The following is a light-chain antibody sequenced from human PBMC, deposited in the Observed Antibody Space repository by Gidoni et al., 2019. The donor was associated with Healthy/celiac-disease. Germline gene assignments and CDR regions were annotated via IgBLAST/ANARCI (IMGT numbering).Light chain of an antibody. CDR2: AAS. CDR3: QQSYSTPET. J-gene: IGKJ1*01. CDR1: QSITSD. V-gene: IGKV1-39*01. Sequence: DIQMTPSTSSLSASVGDRVTITCRASQSITSDLNWYQQKPGQAPKLLIYAASSLQSGGPARFRGSGSGTYFTLTISSLQLEDFATYYCQQSYSTPETFXXXTKVEIK.